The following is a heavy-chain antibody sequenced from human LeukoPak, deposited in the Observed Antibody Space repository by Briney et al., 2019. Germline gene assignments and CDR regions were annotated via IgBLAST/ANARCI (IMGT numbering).Heavy chain of an antibody. J-gene: IGHJ4*02. V-gene: IGHV4-39*01. Sequence: SETLSLTCTVSGGSISSTAYYWGWIRQPPGKGLEWIGSMYYSGNTYYNPSLKSRVTMSVDTPKNQFSLKLTSVTAADTAVYYCARADVAVAYCFDYWGQGTLVTVSS. D-gene: IGHD6-19*01. CDR1: GGSISSTAYY. CDR2: MYYSGNT. CDR3: ARADVAVAYCFDY.